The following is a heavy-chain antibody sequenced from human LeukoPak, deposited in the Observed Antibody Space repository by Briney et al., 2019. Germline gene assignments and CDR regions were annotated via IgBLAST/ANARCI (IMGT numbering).Heavy chain of an antibody. CDR3: ASHYSSSPLEY. J-gene: IGHJ4*02. D-gene: IGHD6-6*01. V-gene: IGHV4-39*01. CDR2: IYYSGST. CDR1: GGSISSSSYY. Sequence: SETLSLTCTVSGGSISSSSYYWGWIRQPPGKGLEWIGSIYYSGSTYYNPSLKSRVTISVDTSKNQFSLKLSSVTAADTAVYYCASHYSSSPLEYWGQGTLVTVSS.